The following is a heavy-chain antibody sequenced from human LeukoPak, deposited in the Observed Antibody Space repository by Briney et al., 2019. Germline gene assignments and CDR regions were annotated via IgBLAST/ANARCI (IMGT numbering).Heavy chain of an antibody. V-gene: IGHV4-39*01. J-gene: IGHJ4*02. CDR2: IYYSGST. CDR3: ARVPRNNYYDSSGTRGY. D-gene: IGHD3-22*01. CDR1: GGSISSSSYY. Sequence: SETLSLTCTVSGGSISSSSYYWGWLRQPPGKGLEWIGSIYYSGSTYYNPSLKSRVTISVDTSKNQFSLKLSSVTAADTAVYYCARVPRNNYYDSSGTRGYWGQGTLVTVSS.